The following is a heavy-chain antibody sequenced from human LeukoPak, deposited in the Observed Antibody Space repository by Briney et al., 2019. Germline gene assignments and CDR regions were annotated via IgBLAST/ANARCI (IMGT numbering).Heavy chain of an antibody. D-gene: IGHD6-19*01. CDR3: AKAQKYTSDLDY. Sequence: GGSLRLSCAASGFTFSSHAMSWVRQAPGKGLEWVSAISGSGGSTYYADSVKGRFTISRDNSKNTLYLQMNSLRAEDTAVYYCAKAQKYTSDLDYWGQGVLVTVSS. J-gene: IGHJ4*02. CDR2: ISGSGGST. CDR1: GFTFSSHA. V-gene: IGHV3-23*01.